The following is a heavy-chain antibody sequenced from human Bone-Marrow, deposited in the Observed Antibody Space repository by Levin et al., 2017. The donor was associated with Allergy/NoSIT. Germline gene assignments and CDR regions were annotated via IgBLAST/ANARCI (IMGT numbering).Heavy chain of an antibody. CDR3: ARGGIIGSVMDY. CDR1: GFPFGGYA. J-gene: IGHJ4*02. V-gene: IGHV3-23*01. CDR2: ITGSGGGT. D-gene: IGHD3-10*01. Sequence: GGSLRLSCAASGFPFGGYAMTWVRQTPRKGLEWVSAITGSGGGTHYPDSAEGRFIISRDNSRNTLYLQLNNVRVDDTAIDYCARGGIIGSVMDYWGQGSLLTVSS.